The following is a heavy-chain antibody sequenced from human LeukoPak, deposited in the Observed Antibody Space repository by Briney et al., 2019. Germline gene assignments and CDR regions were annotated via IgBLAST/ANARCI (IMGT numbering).Heavy chain of an antibody. D-gene: IGHD2-21*01. Sequence: PSETLSLTCTVSSDSISSDYWSWIRQPPGEGLEWIGYVHASGSTNYHPSLKSRVTISVDTSKNQFSLKLSSVTAADTAVYYCARRLRGDYFDYWGQGILVTVSS. J-gene: IGHJ4*02. CDR1: SDSISSDY. CDR3: ARRLRGDYFDY. V-gene: IGHV4-4*09. CDR2: VHASGST.